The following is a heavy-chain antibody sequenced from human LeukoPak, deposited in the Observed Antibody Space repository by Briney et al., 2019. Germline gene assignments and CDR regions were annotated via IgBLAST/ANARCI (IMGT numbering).Heavy chain of an antibody. Sequence: GGSLRLSCAASGFTFDDYAMHWVRQAPGKGLEWVSGISWNSGSIGYADSVKGRFTISRDNAKNSLYLQMNSLRAEDTAVYYCARKFAFDYWGQGTLVTVSS. CDR2: ISWNSGSI. CDR3: ARKFAFDY. V-gene: IGHV3-9*01. D-gene: IGHD3-10*01. J-gene: IGHJ4*02. CDR1: GFTFDDYA.